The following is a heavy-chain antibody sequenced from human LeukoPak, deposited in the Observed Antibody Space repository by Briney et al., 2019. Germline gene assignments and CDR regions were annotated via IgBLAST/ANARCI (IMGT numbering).Heavy chain of an antibody. CDR2: ISYDGSSK. CDR3: ARARSSYGYGDAFDI. Sequence: GGSLRLSCAASGFTFSTYAMHWVRQAPGKGLEWVAVISYDGSSKYYSVSVKGRFTISRDNSKNRLYLQMNSLRAEDTAVYYCARARSSYGYGDAFDIWGQGTMVTVSS. D-gene: IGHD5-18*01. CDR1: GFTFSTYA. J-gene: IGHJ3*02. V-gene: IGHV3-30*04.